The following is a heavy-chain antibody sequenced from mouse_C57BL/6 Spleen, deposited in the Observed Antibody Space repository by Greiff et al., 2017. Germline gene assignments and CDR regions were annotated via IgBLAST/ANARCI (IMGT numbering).Heavy chain of an antibody. D-gene: IGHD2-5*01. V-gene: IGHV1-18*01. J-gene: IGHJ4*01. Sequence: EVQLQQSGPELVKPGASVKIPCKASGYTFTDYNMDWVKQSHGKSLEWIGDINPNNGGTIYNQKFKGKATLTVDKSSSTAYMELRSLTSEDTAVYYCARRGVTTSYYAMDYWGQGTSVTVSS. CDR3: ARRGVTTSYYAMDY. CDR1: GYTFTDYN. CDR2: INPNNGGT.